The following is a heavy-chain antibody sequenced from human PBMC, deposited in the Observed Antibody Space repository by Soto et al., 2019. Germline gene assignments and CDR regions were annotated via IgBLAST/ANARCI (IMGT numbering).Heavy chain of an antibody. V-gene: IGHV1-18*04. Sequence: ASVKVSCKASGYTFTSYGISWVRQAPGQGLEWMGWISAYNGNTNYAQKLQGRVTMTTDTSTSTAYMEPRSLRSDDTAVYYCARDPSYYDSSGYHPFDYWGQGTLVTVSS. CDR3: ARDPSYYDSSGYHPFDY. J-gene: IGHJ4*02. CDR1: GYTFTSYG. D-gene: IGHD3-22*01. CDR2: ISAYNGNT.